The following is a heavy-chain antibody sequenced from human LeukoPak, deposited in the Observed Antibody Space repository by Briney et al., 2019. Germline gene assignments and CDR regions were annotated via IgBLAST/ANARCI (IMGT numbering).Heavy chain of an antibody. CDR3: TRVISAQIAATGYY. Sequence: GGSLRLSCAASGFRFDDYAMHWVRQAPGKGLEWVSGINWNSGIITYADSVEGRFTISRDNTKSSLHLQMTSLKPEDTAFYYCTRVISAQIAATGYYWCQGTLVTVSS. D-gene: IGHD6-13*01. CDR1: GFRFDDYA. V-gene: IGHV3-9*01. CDR2: INWNSGII. J-gene: IGHJ4*02.